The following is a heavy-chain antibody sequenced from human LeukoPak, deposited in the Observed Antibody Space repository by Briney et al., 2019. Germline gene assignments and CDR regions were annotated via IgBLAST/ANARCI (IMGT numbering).Heavy chain of an antibody. CDR2: IDTNSGGT. D-gene: IGHD2-15*01. CDR3: ASEAYCSGGSCSLHRVAS. Sequence: ASVKVSCKASGYTFTAYYMHWVRQAPGQGLEWMGWIDTNSGGTNYAQKFQGRVTIIRDTFIGTAYMELSSLISDDTAVYYCASEAYCSGGSCSLHRVASWGQGTLVTVSS. J-gene: IGHJ4*02. CDR1: GYTFTAYY. V-gene: IGHV1-2*02.